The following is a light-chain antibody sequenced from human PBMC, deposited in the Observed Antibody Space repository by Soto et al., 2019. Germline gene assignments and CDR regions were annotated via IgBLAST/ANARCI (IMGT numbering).Light chain of an antibody. CDR2: GAS. V-gene: IGKV3-20*01. CDR3: QQYGSSPSIT. Sequence: EKVVALSPGRLSLSTGEGATLSCRAIQSVSSSYLAWYQQKPGQAPRLLIYGASSRATGIPDRFSGSGSGTDFTLTISRLEPEDFAVYYCQQYGSSPSITFGQGTRLEIK. J-gene: IGKJ5*01. CDR1: QSVSSSY.